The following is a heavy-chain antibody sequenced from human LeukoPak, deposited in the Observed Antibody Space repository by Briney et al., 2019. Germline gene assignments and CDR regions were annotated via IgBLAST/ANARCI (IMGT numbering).Heavy chain of an antibody. CDR1: GGSISSSSYY. V-gene: IGHV4-39*01. D-gene: IGHD5-12*01. Sequence: SETLSLTCTVSGGSISSSSYYWGWIRQPPGKGLEWIGSIYYSGNTYYKPSLESRVTIFVDTSKNQFSLKLSSVTAADTAVYYCARHRTPRGYSGYDPYYYYGMDVWGQGITVTVSS. J-gene: IGHJ6*02. CDR3: ARHRTPRGYSGYDPYYYYGMDV. CDR2: IYYSGNT.